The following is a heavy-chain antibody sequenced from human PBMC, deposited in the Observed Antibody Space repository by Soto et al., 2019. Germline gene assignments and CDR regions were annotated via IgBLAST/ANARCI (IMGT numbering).Heavy chain of an antibody. CDR1: GFTFSSYD. D-gene: IGHD2-15*01. Sequence: PGGSLRLSCAASGFTFSSYDFHWVRQATGKGLEWVSGIGTAGDTYYAGTVKGRFTISRENAKNSLYLQMNSLRAEDTAVYYCSGCSGGACHQNYGMDVWGQGTTVTVSS. J-gene: IGHJ6*02. CDR2: IGTAGDT. CDR3: SGCSGGACHQNYGMDV. V-gene: IGHV3-13*01.